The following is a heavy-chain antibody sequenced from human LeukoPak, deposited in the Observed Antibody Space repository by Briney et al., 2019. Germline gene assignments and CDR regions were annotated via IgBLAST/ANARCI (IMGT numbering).Heavy chain of an antibody. Sequence: GGSLRLSCAASGFTVSSNYMSWVRQAPGKGLEWVSAISGSGGSTYYADSVKGRFTISRDNSKNTLYLQMNSLRAEDTAVYYCAKGLRRIDYWGQGTLVTVSS. D-gene: IGHD3-3*01. CDR1: GFTVSSNY. CDR3: AKGLRRIDY. CDR2: ISGSGGST. J-gene: IGHJ4*02. V-gene: IGHV3-23*01.